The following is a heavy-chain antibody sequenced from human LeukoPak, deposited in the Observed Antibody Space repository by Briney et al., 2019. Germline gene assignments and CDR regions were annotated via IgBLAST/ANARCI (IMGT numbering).Heavy chain of an antibody. CDR3: ARGGGLYCSSTSCYIPYYYYGMDV. D-gene: IGHD2-2*01. CDR2: INPNSGGT. Sequence: ASVKVSCKASGYTFTSYYMHWVRQAPGQGLEWMGWINPNSGGTNYAQKFQGRVTMTRDTSISTAYMELSRLRSDDTAVYYCARGGGLYCSSTSCYIPYYYYGMDVWGQGTTVTVSS. J-gene: IGHJ6*02. CDR1: GYTFTSYY. V-gene: IGHV1-2*02.